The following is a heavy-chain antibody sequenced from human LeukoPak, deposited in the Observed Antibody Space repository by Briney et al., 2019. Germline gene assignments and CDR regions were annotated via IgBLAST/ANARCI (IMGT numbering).Heavy chain of an antibody. J-gene: IGHJ4*02. V-gene: IGHV3-48*02. CDR2: INGRSTTI. Sequence: PGGSLRLSCAASGFTFTSYSLNWVRQAPGRGLEWVSYINGRSTTIYYADSVKGRFTISRDNAKNSLYLQMNSLRDEDTAVYYCATNDYGVRSSFSYWGQGTLVTVSS. D-gene: IGHD4-17*01. CDR1: GFTFTSYS. CDR3: ATNDYGVRSSFSY.